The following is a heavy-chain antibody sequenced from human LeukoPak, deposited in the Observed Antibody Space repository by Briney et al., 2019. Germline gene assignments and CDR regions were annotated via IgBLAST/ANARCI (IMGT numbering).Heavy chain of an antibody. D-gene: IGHD6-13*01. V-gene: IGHV4-34*01. CDR2: INHSGST. Sequence: PSETLSLTCAVYGGSFSGYYWSWIRQPPGKGLEWIGEINHSGSTNYNPSLKSRVTISVDTSKNQFSLKLSSVTAADTAVYYCARGYSVDSSFFDYWGQGTLVTVSS. J-gene: IGHJ4*02. CDR3: ARGYSVDSSFFDY. CDR1: GGSFSGYY.